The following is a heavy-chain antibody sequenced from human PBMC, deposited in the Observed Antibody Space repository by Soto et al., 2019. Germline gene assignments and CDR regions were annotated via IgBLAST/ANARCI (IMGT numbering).Heavy chain of an antibody. CDR3: ARDVWDIVVVPAAMEGPADAFDI. CDR1: GFTVSGNS. Sequence: PGGSLRLSCGASGFTVSGNSLSWVRQAPGKGLEWVSYIYIDGSTYYADSVKGRFTISRDNSKNTLYLQMNSLRAEDTAVYYCARDVWDIVVVPAAMEGPADAFDIWGQGTMVTVSS. D-gene: IGHD2-2*01. J-gene: IGHJ3*02. V-gene: IGHV3-53*01. CDR2: IYIDGST.